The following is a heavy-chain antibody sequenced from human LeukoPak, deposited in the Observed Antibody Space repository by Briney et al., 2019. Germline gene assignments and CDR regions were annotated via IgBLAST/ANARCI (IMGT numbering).Heavy chain of an antibody. J-gene: IGHJ4*02. CDR3: AKDQYDILTGYYIFDY. V-gene: IGHV3-9*03. Sequence: GGSLRLSCAASGFTFDDYAMHWVRQAPGKGLEWVSGISWNSGSIGYADSVKGRFTISRDNAKNSLYLQMNSLRAEDMDLYYCAKDQYDILTGYYIFDYWGQGTLVTVSS. CDR2: ISWNSGSI. CDR1: GFTFDDYA. D-gene: IGHD3-9*01.